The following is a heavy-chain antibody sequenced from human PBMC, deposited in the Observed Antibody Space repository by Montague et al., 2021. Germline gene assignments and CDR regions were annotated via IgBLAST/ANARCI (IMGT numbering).Heavy chain of an antibody. J-gene: IGHJ6*03. CDR3: ARERDGYYYMDI. Sequence: SETLSLTCTVSRSPINSDYYWGWIRQPPGKGLEWMGSVSHGGRTYYNPSLKSRVTISVDTSNNHFSLKLSSVTAADTAMYYCARERDGYYYMDIWGKGTTVTVSS. CDR1: RSPINSDYY. V-gene: IGHV4-38-2*02. CDR2: VSHGGRT.